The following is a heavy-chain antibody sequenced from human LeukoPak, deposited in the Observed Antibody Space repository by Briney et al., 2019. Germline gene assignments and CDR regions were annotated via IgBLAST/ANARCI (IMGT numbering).Heavy chain of an antibody. J-gene: IGHJ5*02. CDR3: ARDDYRGVTNFDP. V-gene: IGHV4-59*01. Sequence: PSETLSLTCTVSGGFISPYFWSWIRQPPGKGLEWIGYISYTGNTNYNPSLKSRVTISVDTSKNQFSLQLTSVTAADTAVYYCARDDYRGVTNFDPWGQGTLVTVSS. CDR2: ISYTGNT. CDR1: GGFISPYF. D-gene: IGHD3-10*01.